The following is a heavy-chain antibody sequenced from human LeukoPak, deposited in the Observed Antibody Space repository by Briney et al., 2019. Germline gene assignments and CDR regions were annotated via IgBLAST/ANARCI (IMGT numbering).Heavy chain of an antibody. D-gene: IGHD6-19*01. Sequence: GRTLRLSCAVSGFSVSSFGMSWVRQAPGKGLEWISAISVDGETAYYADSVKGRFIISRDNSKNTLYPQLSSLRAEYTAVYYCALGYSSGWYPYWGQGSLVSVSS. CDR2: ISVDGETA. J-gene: IGHJ4*02. CDR1: GFSVSSFG. V-gene: IGHV3-23*01. CDR3: ALGYSSGWYPY.